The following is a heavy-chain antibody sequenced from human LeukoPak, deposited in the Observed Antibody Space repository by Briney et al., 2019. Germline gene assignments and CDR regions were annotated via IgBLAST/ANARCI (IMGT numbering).Heavy chain of an antibody. CDR3: ARDSGTTVGYFDC. CDR2: IYSGGNT. V-gene: IGHV3-66*01. Sequence: GESLKISCKGSGYIFTNYMSWVRQAPGRGLEWVSIIYSGGNTYYADSVKGRFTISRDNSKNTLYLQMNSLRAEDTAVYYCARDSGTTVGYFDCWGQGTLVTVSS. J-gene: IGHJ4*02. CDR1: GYIFTNY. D-gene: IGHD4-23*01.